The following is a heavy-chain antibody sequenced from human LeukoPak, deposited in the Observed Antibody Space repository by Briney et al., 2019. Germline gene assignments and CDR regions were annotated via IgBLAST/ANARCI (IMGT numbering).Heavy chain of an antibody. CDR3: AREPPGYYSSSWQKTDY. V-gene: IGHV3-21*03. J-gene: IGHJ4*02. D-gene: IGHD6-13*01. CDR1: GFTFSSYS. CDR2: ISSSSSYI. Sequence: PGGSLRLSCAASGFTFSSYSMNWVRQAPGKGLEWVSSISSSSSYIYYADSVKGRFTISRDNAKNSLYLQMNSQRAEDTAVYYCAREPPGYYSSSWQKTDYWGQGTLVTVSS.